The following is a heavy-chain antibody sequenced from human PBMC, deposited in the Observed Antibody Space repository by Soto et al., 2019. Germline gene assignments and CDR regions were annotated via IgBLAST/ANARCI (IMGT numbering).Heavy chain of an antibody. J-gene: IGHJ6*03. CDR3: ARSVTTYYYYYMDV. D-gene: IGHD4-17*01. CDR1: GGSISSYY. V-gene: IGHV4-59*01. Sequence: SETLSHTCTVSGGSISSYYWSWIRQPPGKGLEWIGYIYYSGSTNYNPSLKSRVTISVDTSKNQFSLKLSSVTAADTAVYYCARSVTTYYYYYMDVWGKGTTVTVSS. CDR2: IYYSGST.